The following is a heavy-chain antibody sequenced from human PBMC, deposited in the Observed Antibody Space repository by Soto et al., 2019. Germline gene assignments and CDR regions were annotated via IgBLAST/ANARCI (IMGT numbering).Heavy chain of an antibody. CDR1: GFSISSKS. CDR2: IYSTGAA. V-gene: IGHV3-66*01. CDR3: ARDLYDSY. D-gene: IGHD3-22*01. Sequence: EEQLVESGGGLVQPGGSLRLSCAASGFSISSKSMTWIRQAPGKGLEWVSVIYSTGAAYYADSVKGRFTISRDDSRDMVYLQMNSLRAEDTAIYYCARDLYDSYWGQGTLVTVSS. J-gene: IGHJ4*02.